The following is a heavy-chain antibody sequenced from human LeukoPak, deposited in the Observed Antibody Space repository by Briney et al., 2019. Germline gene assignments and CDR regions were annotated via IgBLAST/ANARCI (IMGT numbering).Heavy chain of an antibody. V-gene: IGHV3-20*04. D-gene: IGHD6-19*01. J-gene: IGHJ5*02. CDR2: INWNGGST. CDR1: GFTFDDYG. Sequence: PGGSLRLSCAASGFTFDDYGMSWVRQAPGKGLEWFSGINWNGGSTGYADSVKGRFTISRDNAKNSLYLQVNSLRAEDTALYYCARDRVAVAGRYNWFDPWGQGTLVTVSS. CDR3: ARDRVAVAGRYNWFDP.